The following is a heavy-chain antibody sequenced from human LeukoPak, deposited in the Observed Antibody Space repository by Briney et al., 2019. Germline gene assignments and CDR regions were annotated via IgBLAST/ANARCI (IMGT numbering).Heavy chain of an antibody. CDR3: ARDWAAAGSE. J-gene: IGHJ4*02. CDR1: GFTFSRYW. CDR2: ISSDGSDT. D-gene: IGHD6-13*01. Sequence: PGGSLRLSCAASGFTFSRYWMQWVRQASGKGLVWVSRISSDGSDTSYADSVKGRFTTSRDNAKNTLYLQMNSLRDDDTAVYYCARDWAAAGSEWGQGTLVTVSS. V-gene: IGHV3-74*01.